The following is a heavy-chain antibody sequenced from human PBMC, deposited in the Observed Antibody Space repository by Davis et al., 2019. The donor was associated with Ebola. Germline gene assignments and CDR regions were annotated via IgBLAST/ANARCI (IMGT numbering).Heavy chain of an antibody. CDR2: ISAYTGDT. CDR3: ARDVVVVAATDWFDP. Sequence: ASVKVSCKASGYTFTSCGISWVRQAPGQGLERMGWISAYTGDTNYAQKFQGRVTMTTDTSTSTAYMELRSLRSDDTAVYYCARDVVVVAATDWFDPWGQGTLVTVSS. J-gene: IGHJ5*02. V-gene: IGHV1-18*01. CDR1: GYTFTSCG. D-gene: IGHD2-15*01.